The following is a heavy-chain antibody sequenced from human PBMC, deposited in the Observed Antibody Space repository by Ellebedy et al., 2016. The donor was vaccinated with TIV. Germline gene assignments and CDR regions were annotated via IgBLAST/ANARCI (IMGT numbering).Heavy chain of an antibody. CDR3: ARTWTSVRGVLDV. CDR1: GYNFTSYG. Sequence: ASVKVSXXASGYNFTSYGISWVRQAPGQGLEWMGWISAYNGNTNYAQKLQGRVTITADESTSTAYMELSSLRSEDTAVYYCARTWTSVRGVLDVWGQGTTISVSS. J-gene: IGHJ6*02. D-gene: IGHD3-10*01. V-gene: IGHV1-18*01. CDR2: ISAYNGNT.